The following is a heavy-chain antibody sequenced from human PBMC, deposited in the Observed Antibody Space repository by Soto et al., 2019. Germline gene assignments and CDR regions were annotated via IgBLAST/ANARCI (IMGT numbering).Heavy chain of an antibody. J-gene: IGHJ5*02. CDR2: IIPIFGTA. V-gene: IGHV1-69*06. D-gene: IGHD6-13*01. Sequence: GASVKVSCKASGGTFSSYAISWVRQAPGQGLEWMGGIIPIFGTANYAQKFQGRVTITADKSTSTAYMELSSLRSEDTAVYYCARGPLKQLVRYWFDPWGQGTLVTVSS. CDR3: ARGPLKQLVRYWFDP. CDR1: GGTFSSYA.